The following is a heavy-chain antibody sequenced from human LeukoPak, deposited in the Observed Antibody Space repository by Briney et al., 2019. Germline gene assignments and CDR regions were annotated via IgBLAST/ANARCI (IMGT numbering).Heavy chain of an antibody. CDR3: TRESGAFSPFGF. CDR2: VHLNGAT. J-gene: IGHJ4*02. CDR1: GGSITTTNW. D-gene: IGHD1-26*01. Sequence: PSETLSLTCAVSGGSITTTNWWSWVRQPPGKGLEWIGEVHLNGATNYNPSLESRFSMSIDKSNHHLSLEVTSVTAADTAMYYCTRESGAFSPFGFWGQGTLVTVSS. V-gene: IGHV4-4*02.